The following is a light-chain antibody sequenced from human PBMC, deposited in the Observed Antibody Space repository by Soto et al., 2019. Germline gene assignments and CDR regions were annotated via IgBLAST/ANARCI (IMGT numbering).Light chain of an antibody. CDR3: GKCDGSRGGVV. CDR2: DND. Sequence: QSVLTQPPSVSAAPGQKVTISCSGSSSNIGNNYVSCYQQLPGTTPRLLIFDNDRRFSGIPDRVSSSKSDTSSTLGITGLHNGDEDDYYCGKCDGSRGGVVFGGGTKVTVL. V-gene: IGLV1-51*01. J-gene: IGLJ2*01. CDR1: SSNIGNNY.